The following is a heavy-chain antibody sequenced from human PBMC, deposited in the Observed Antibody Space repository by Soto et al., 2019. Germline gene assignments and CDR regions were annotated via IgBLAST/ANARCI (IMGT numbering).Heavy chain of an antibody. Sequence: PSETLSLTCAVYGGSFSGYYWSWIRQPPGKGLEWIGEINHSGSTNYNPSLKSRVTISVDTSKNQFSLKLSSVTAADTAVYYCARDSDCSGGSCRDYYYYYMDVWGKGTTVTVSS. CDR3: ARDSDCSGGSCRDYYYYYMDV. D-gene: IGHD2-15*01. CDR2: INHSGST. CDR1: GGSFSGYY. V-gene: IGHV4-34*01. J-gene: IGHJ6*03.